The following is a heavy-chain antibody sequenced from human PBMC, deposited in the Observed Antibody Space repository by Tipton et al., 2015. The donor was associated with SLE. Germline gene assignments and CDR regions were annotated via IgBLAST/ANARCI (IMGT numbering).Heavy chain of an antibody. CDR1: GGSFSGYY. D-gene: IGHD2-21*02. V-gene: IGHV4-34*01. CDR2: INHSGST. J-gene: IGHJ2*01. Sequence: TLSLTCAVYGGSFSGYYWSWIRQPPGKGLEWIGEINHSGSTNYNPSLKSRVTISVDTSKNQFSLKLSSVTAADTAVYYCARADIVVVTAHYWYFDLWGRDTLVTVSS. CDR3: ARADIVVVTAHYWYFDL.